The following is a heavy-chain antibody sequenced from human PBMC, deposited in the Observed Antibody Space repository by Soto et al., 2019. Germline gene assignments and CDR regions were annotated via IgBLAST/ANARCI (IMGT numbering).Heavy chain of an antibody. Sequence: GGSLRLSCAASGLTFSNYAMSWVRQAPGKGPEWVSGISASGGSTSYADSVKGRFTISRDNSKNTLYLQMNSLRADDTAVYHCAKGQNSGTYRFYFDYWGQGALVTVSS. D-gene: IGHD1-26*01. J-gene: IGHJ4*02. CDR3: AKGQNSGTYRFYFDY. CDR2: ISASGGST. V-gene: IGHV3-23*01. CDR1: GLTFSNYA.